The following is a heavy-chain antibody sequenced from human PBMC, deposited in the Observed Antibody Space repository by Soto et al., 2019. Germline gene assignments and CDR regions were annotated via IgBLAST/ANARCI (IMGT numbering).Heavy chain of an antibody. V-gene: IGHV3-21*01. CDR2: ISSSSSYI. CDR1: GFTFSSYS. CDR3: ARVTFRGYGDAFDY. Sequence: EVQLVESGGGLVKPGGSLRLSCAASGFTFSSYSMNWVRQAPGKGLEWVSSISSSSSYIYYADSVKGRFTISRDNAKNSLYLQMYSLRAEDTAVYYCARVTFRGYGDAFDYWGQGTLVTVSS. D-gene: IGHD4-17*01. J-gene: IGHJ4*02.